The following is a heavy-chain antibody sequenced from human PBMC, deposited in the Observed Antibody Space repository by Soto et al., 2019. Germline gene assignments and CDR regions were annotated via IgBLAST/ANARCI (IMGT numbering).Heavy chain of an antibody. J-gene: IGHJ6*02. CDR1: GYSFTSYG. Sequence: LEQSGGEVKKPGASVKVSCKASGYSFTSYGITWVRQVPGQGLEWMGWVTTYNGNTNYAQKFQGRVTMTTDTSTSTAYMELGSLRSDDTALYYCARLWDIVVVPAGLGAYETLAEDEYYGMDVWGQGTTVTVSS. CDR3: ARLWDIVVVPAGLGAYETLAEDEYYGMDV. D-gene: IGHD2-2*01. CDR2: VTTYNGNT. V-gene: IGHV1-18*04.